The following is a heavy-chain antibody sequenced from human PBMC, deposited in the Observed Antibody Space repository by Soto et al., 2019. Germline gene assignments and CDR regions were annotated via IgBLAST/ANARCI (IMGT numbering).Heavy chain of an antibody. V-gene: IGHV1-18*01. Sequence: ASVKVSCKASGYTFTSSGISWVRQAPGQGLEWMGWISAYNGNTNYTQKLQGRVTMTTDTSTTTAYMELRNLRSDDTAVYYCAREGTTLYYFYYWGQGTLLTVSS. J-gene: IGHJ4*02. CDR2: ISAYNGNT. CDR3: AREGTTLYYFYY. D-gene: IGHD3-10*02. CDR1: GYTFTSSG.